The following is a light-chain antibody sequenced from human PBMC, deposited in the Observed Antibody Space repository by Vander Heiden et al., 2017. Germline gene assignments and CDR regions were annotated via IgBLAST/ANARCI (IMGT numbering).Light chain of an antibody. CDR2: DVS. J-gene: IGLJ1*01. V-gene: IGLV2-11*01. CDR3: CSYAGSYLRV. CDR1: SSDVGGYNY. Sequence: QSALPQPRSVSGSPGQSVTISCTGTSSDVGGYNYVSWYQQHPGKAPKLMIYDVSKRPSGVPDRFSGSKSGNTASLTISGLQAEDEADYYCCSYAGSYLRVFGTGTKVTVL.